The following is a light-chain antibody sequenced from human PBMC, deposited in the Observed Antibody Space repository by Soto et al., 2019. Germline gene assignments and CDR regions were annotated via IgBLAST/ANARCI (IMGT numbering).Light chain of an antibody. V-gene: IGKV1-5*03. CDR1: QSIRSR. CDR3: QQYNSYPT. Sequence: DIQMTQSPSTLSASVGDRVTITCRASQSIRSRLAWYQQKPGKAPKLLIYKASSLESGVPSRFSGSGSGTEFTLTISSLQPDDFATYYCQQYNSYPTFGQGTRLEIK. J-gene: IGKJ5*01. CDR2: KAS.